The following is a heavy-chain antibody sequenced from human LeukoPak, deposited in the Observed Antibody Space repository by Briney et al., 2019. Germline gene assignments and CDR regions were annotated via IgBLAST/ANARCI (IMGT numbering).Heavy chain of an antibody. CDR2: INHSGST. CDR3: AKYSSGWAGFFDY. Sequence: PSETLSLTCAVYGGSFSGYYWSWIRQPPGKGLEWIGEINHSGSTNYNPSLKSRVTISVDTSKNQFSLKLSSVTAADTAIYYCAKYSSGWAGFFDYWGQGTLVTVSS. J-gene: IGHJ4*02. D-gene: IGHD3-22*01. V-gene: IGHV4-34*01. CDR1: GGSFSGYY.